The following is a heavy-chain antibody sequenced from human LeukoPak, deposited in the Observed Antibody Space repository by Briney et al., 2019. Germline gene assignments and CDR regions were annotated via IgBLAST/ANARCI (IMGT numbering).Heavy chain of an antibody. V-gene: IGHV4-59*11. J-gene: IGHJ4*02. CDR1: GASIRSHL. Sequence: SETLSLTRTVSGASIRSHLWTWIRQPPGEGLEWIGHVYYVGCTSYDPSLTSRVTISLDTSKNQSSLEMNSVTAADTAVYYCARSGDSSAYYSFWGQGILVTVSS. CDR2: VYYVGCT. D-gene: IGHD3-22*01. CDR3: ARSGDSSAYYSF.